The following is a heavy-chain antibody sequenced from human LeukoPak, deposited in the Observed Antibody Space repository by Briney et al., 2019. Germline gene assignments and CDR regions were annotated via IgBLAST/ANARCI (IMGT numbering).Heavy chain of an antibody. CDR2: INAGNGNT. CDR1: GYTFTSYA. CDR3: ARGRYYDFWSGISAPHDAFDI. J-gene: IGHJ3*02. V-gene: IGHV1-3*03. Sequence: VASVKVSCKASGYTFTSYAMHWVRQAPGQRLEWMGWINAGNGNTKYSQEFQGRVTITRDTSASTAYMELSSLRSEDMAVYYCARGRYYDFWSGISAPHDAFDIWGQGTMVTVSS. D-gene: IGHD3-3*01.